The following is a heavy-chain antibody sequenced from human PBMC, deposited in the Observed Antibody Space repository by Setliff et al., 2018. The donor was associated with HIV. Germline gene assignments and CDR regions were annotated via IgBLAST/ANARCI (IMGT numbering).Heavy chain of an antibody. Sequence: SETLSLTCTVSGGSISSGGYYWSWIRQHPGKGLEWIGYIYYSGSTDYNPSLKSRVTISVDPSKNQFSLKMNSVTAADTAVYYCARASYSYDSTGYLDWGQGTLVTVSS. CDR2: IYYSGST. CDR3: ARASYSYDSTGYLD. D-gene: IGHD3-22*01. J-gene: IGHJ4*02. CDR1: GGSISSGGYY. V-gene: IGHV4-31*03.